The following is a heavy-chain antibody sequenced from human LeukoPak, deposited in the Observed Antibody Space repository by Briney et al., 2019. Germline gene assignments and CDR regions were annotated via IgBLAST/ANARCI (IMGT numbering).Heavy chain of an antibody. V-gene: IGHV3-23*01. D-gene: IGHD5-12*01. CDR1: GLSFSTNW. J-gene: IGHJ4*02. CDR2: ISGSGGST. Sequence: PGGSLRLSCAASGLSFSTNWMSWVRQAPGKGLEWVSAISGSGGSTYYADSVKGRFTISRDNAKNSLYLQMDSLRAEDTAVYYCAGEAVGYRTFDYWGQGTQVTVSS. CDR3: AGEAVGYRTFDY.